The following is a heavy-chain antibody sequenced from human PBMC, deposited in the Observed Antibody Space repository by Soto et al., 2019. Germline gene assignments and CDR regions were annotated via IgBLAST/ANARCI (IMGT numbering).Heavy chain of an antibody. CDR3: ASNSSGSPSWFDP. D-gene: IGHD3-10*01. J-gene: IGHJ5*02. V-gene: IGHV4-34*01. CDR2: INHSGST. Sequence: PSETLSLTCAVYGGSFSGYYWSWIRQPPGKGLEWIGEINHSGSTNYNPSLKSRVTISVDTSKNQSSLKLSSVTAADTAVYYCASNSSGSPSWFDPWGQGTLVTVSS. CDR1: GGSFSGYY.